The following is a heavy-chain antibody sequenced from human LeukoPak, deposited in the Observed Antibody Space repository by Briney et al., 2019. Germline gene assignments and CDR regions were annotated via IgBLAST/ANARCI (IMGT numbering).Heavy chain of an antibody. Sequence: PGGSLRLSCAASGFTFSSYAMSWVRQAPGKGLEWVSGISASGGSTYYADSVKGRFTISRDNSKNTLYLQMNSLRAEDTAVYYCAKSYSSGWFGLYFDSWGQGTLVTVSS. V-gene: IGHV3-23*01. CDR2: ISASGGST. CDR3: AKSYSSGWFGLYFDS. CDR1: GFTFSSYA. J-gene: IGHJ4*02. D-gene: IGHD6-19*01.